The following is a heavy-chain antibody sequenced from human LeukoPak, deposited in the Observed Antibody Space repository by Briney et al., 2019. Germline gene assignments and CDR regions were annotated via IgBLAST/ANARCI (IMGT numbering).Heavy chain of an antibody. Sequence: ASVKVSCKASGYTFTSSGISWVRQAPGQGLEWMGWISAYNGNTNYAQKLQGRVTMTTDTSTSTAYMELRSLRSDDTAVYYCARDHNYYGSGSYSNWGQGTLVTVSS. CDR2: ISAYNGNT. CDR3: ARDHNYYGSGSYSN. J-gene: IGHJ4*02. D-gene: IGHD3-10*01. V-gene: IGHV1-18*01. CDR1: GYTFTSSG.